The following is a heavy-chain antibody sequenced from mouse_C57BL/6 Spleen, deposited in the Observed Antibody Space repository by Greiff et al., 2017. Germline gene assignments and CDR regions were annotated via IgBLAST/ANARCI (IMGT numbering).Heavy chain of an antibody. CDR1: GYTFTSYW. J-gene: IGHJ2*01. CDR2: IYPSDSET. V-gene: IGHV1-61*01. CDR3: ARKGFTTVDYFDY. D-gene: IGHD1-1*01. Sequence: QVQLQQPGAELVRPGSSVTLSCKASGYTFTSYWMDWVKQRPGQALEWIGNIYPSDSETHYNQKFKDKATLTVDKSSSTAYMQLSSLTSEDSAVYYCARKGFTTVDYFDYWGQGTTLTVSS.